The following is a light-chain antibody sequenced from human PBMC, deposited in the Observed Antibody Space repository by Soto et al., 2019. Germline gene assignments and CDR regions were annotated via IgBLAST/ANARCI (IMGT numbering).Light chain of an antibody. CDR1: SNDIGAYKY. V-gene: IGLV2-14*01. Sequence: QSVLTQPASVSGSPGQSITISCTGTSNDIGAYKYVSWYQQHPGKAPKLIIYDASNRPSGVSNRFSGSKSGNTASLTISGLQAEDEAEYHCSSYTSSSTVVFGGGTKLTVL. CDR3: SSYTSSSTVV. J-gene: IGLJ2*01. CDR2: DAS.